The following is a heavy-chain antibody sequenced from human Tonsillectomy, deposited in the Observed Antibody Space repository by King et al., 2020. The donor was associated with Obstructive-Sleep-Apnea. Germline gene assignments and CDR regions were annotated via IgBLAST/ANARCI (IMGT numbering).Heavy chain of an antibody. CDR2: INYSGST. Sequence: MQLQESGPGLVKPSETLSLTCTVSGGSISSYYWSWIRQPPGKGLEWVGYINYSGSTNYNPSLKSRVIISVDTSKNQFSLKLSSVTAADTAVYYFARLRYYDSSGYYYFYYFDYWGQGTLVTVSS. J-gene: IGHJ4*02. CDR1: GGSISSYY. V-gene: IGHV4-59*08. CDR3: ARLRYYDSSGYYYFYYFDY. D-gene: IGHD3-22*01.